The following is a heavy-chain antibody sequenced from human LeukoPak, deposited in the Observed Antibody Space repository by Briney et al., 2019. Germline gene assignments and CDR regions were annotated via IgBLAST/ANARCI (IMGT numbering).Heavy chain of an antibody. J-gene: IGHJ3*02. Sequence: GASVKVSCKASGYTFTFYYIHWVRQAPGQGLEWMGWINPNSGGTNYAQKFQGRVTMTRDTSNTTAYMELSRLRSDDTAMYYCARTWGPASCAGDCLHDAFDIWGQGTMVTVSS. CDR3: ARTWGPASCAGDCLHDAFDI. CDR2: INPNSGGT. CDR1: GYTFTFYY. V-gene: IGHV1-2*02. D-gene: IGHD2-21*02.